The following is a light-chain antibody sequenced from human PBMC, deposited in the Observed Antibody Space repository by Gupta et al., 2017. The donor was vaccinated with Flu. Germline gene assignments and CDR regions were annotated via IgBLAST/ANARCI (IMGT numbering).Light chain of an antibody. CDR3: SSYTTSSTSGVV. J-gene: IGLJ2*01. Sequence: SALPLPASGSGSPGPSITISCTGTTSAVGGSNYVSWYHQHPDKAPNLMIYDVSNRHSGGATRGSGSKSGNTAAVTITILPAAEEAAYYCSSYTTSSTSGVVFGGGTKLTVL. CDR1: TSAVGGSNY. V-gene: IGLV2-14*01. CDR2: DVS.